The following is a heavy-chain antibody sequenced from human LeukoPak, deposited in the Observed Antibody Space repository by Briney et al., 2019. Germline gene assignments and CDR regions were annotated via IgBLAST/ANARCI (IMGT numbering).Heavy chain of an antibody. CDR3: AVAGYSSGWSGSEYFQH. CDR1: GGSISSGGYY. CDR2: IYYSGST. Sequence: PSQTLSLTCTVSGGSISSGGYYWSWIRQRPGKGLEWIGYIYYSGSTNYNPSLKSRVTISVDTSKNQFSLKLSSVTAADTAVYYCAVAGYSSGWSGSEYFQHWGQGTLVTVSS. J-gene: IGHJ1*01. D-gene: IGHD6-19*01. V-gene: IGHV4-61*08.